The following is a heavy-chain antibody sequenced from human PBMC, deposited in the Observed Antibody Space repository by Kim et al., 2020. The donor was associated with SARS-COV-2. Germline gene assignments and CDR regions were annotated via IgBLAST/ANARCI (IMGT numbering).Heavy chain of an antibody. D-gene: IGHD3-10*01. J-gene: IGHJ4*02. CDR3: TTDYGSGGRDY. Sequence: TDDAAPVKGRFTISRDDSKNTLYLQMNSLKTEDTAVYYCTTDYGSGGRDYWGQGTLVTVSS. V-gene: IGHV3-15*01. CDR2: T.